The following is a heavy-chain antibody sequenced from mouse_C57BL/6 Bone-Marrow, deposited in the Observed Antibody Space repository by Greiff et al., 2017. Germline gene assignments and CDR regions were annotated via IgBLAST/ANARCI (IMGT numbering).Heavy chain of an antibody. CDR2: IDPSASYT. J-gene: IGHJ3*01. Sequence: QVQLQQPGAELVMPGASVKLSCKASGYTFTSYWMHWVKQRPGQGLEWIGEIDPSASYTNYNQKFKGKSTLTVDKSSSTAYMQLSSLTSEDSAVYYCARDYYDYDDWFAYWGQGTLVTVSA. D-gene: IGHD2-4*01. CDR3: ARDYYDYDDWFAY. V-gene: IGHV1-69*01. CDR1: GYTFTSYW.